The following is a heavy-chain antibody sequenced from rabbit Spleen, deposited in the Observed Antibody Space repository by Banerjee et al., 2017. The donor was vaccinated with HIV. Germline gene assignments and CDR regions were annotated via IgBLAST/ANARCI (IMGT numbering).Heavy chain of an antibody. J-gene: IGHJ2*01. Sequence: QEQLVESGGGLVQPGGSLTLSCKASGFDFSSYGVTWVRQAPGKGLEWIGYIDPIFGITYYASWVNGRFTISSHNAQNTLYLQLNSLTAADTATYFCVRDLSSGWGDAIDPWGPGTLVT. CDR2: IDPIFGIT. V-gene: IGHV1S47*01. CDR1: GFDFSSYG. D-gene: IGHD4-1*01. CDR3: VRDLSSGWGDAIDP.